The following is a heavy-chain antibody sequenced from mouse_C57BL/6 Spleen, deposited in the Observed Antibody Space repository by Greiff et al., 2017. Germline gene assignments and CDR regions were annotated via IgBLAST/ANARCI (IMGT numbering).Heavy chain of an antibody. CDR2: IDPSDSYT. CDR1: GYTFTSYW. D-gene: IGHD4-1*01. Sequence: QVQLQQPGAELVMPGASVKLSCKASGYTFTSYWMHWVKQRPGQGLEWIGEIDPSDSYTNYNQKFKGKSTLTVDKSSSTAYMQLSSLTSEDSAVYYCARNWDFYYFDYWGQGTTLTVSS. V-gene: IGHV1-69*01. CDR3: ARNWDFYYFDY. J-gene: IGHJ2*01.